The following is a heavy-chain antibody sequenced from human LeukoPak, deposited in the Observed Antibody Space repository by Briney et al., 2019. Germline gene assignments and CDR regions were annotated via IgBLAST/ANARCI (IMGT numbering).Heavy chain of an antibody. D-gene: IGHD3-10*01. Sequence: GASLKISCKGSGYSFTNYWIGWVRQMPGKGLELMGLIYPGDSDTTFSPSFQGQVTISADKSISIAYLQWSSLKASDTAMYYCARRMVRGVITSPFDSWGQGTLVSVSS. CDR2: IYPGDSDT. V-gene: IGHV5-51*01. CDR1: GYSFTNYW. J-gene: IGHJ4*02. CDR3: ARRMVRGVITSPFDS.